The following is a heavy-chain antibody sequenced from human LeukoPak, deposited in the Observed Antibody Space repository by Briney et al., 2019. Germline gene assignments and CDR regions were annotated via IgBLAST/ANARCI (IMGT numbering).Heavy chain of an antibody. CDR1: GGSFSGYY. CDR2: IYYSGST. Sequence: PSETLSLTCAVYGGSFSGYYWSWTRQPPGKGLEWIGYIYYSGSTYYNPSPKSRITISVDTSKNQFSLKLSSVTAADTAVYYCARVGAMYCGGDCYYVDYWGQGTLVTVSS. CDR3: ARVGAMYCGGDCYYVDY. D-gene: IGHD2-21*02. V-gene: IGHV4-34*09. J-gene: IGHJ4*02.